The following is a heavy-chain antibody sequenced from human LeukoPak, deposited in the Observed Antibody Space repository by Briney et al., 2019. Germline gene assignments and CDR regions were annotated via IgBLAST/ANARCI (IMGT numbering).Heavy chain of an antibody. V-gene: IGHV1-69*13. CDR2: IIPIFGTA. CDR3: ARDGLYYDFWSGSQPKHYYYMDV. D-gene: IGHD3-3*01. Sequence: SVKVSCKASGGTFSSYAISWVRQAPGQGLEWMGGIIPIFGTANYAQKFQGRVTITADESTSTAYMELSSLRSEDTAVYYCARDGLYYDFWSGSQPKHYYYMDVWGKGTTVTVSS. CDR1: GGTFSSYA. J-gene: IGHJ6*03.